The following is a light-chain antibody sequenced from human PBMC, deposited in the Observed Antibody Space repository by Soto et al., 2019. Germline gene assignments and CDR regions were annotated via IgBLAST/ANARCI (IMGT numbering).Light chain of an antibody. V-gene: IGKV4-1*01. CDR1: RSVSDRSNTENY. J-gene: IGKJ3*01. CDR2: WAS. Sequence: DLVMTQSPDSLAVSLGERATITCKSSRSVSDRSNTENYLAWYQQRPRQPPKLLIYWASTRESGVPDRYSGSWSGTDFTLTISTLQADDVAVYYGEQYYPAQLTCGPGTKVDIK. CDR3: EQYYPAQLT.